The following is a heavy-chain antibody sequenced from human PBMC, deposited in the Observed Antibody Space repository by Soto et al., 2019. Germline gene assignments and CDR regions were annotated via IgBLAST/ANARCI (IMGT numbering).Heavy chain of an antibody. CDR1: GGSISSYY. D-gene: IGHD6-19*01. J-gene: IGHJ6*02. CDR3: AREDSSGWYGYHYYYGMDV. CDR2: IYTSGST. V-gene: IGHV4-4*07. Sequence: SETLSLTCTVSGGSISSYYWSWIRQPAGKGLEWIGRIYTSGSTNYNPSLKSRVTMSVDTSKNQFSLKLSSVTAADTAVYYCAREDSSGWYGYHYYYGMDVWGQGTTVTVSS.